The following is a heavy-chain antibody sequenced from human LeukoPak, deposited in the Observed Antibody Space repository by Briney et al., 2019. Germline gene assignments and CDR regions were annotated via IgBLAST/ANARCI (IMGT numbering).Heavy chain of an antibody. CDR1: GFPFADYA. J-gene: IGHJ5*02. Sequence: GGSLRLSCAASGFPFADYAMTWVRQAPGRGLEWVSRIDWDGGSTTYADSVKGRFTISRDNAKNSLFLQMNSLRAEDTALYFCARDLYAGTVNWFDPRGQGTLVTVSS. CDR3: ARDLYAGTVNWFDP. D-gene: IGHD6-13*01. V-gene: IGHV3-20*04. CDR2: IDWDGGST.